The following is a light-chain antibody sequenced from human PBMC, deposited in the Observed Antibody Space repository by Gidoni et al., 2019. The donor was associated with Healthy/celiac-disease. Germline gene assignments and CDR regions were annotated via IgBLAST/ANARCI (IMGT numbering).Light chain of an antibody. V-gene: IGKV3-20*01. CDR3: QQYVSSPET. Sequence: CRASQSVSSSYLAWYQQKPGQAPRLLIYGASSRATGIPDRFSGSGSGTDFTLTISRLEPEDFAVYYCQQYVSSPETFGPGSKVDIK. CDR1: QSVSSSY. J-gene: IGKJ3*01. CDR2: GAS.